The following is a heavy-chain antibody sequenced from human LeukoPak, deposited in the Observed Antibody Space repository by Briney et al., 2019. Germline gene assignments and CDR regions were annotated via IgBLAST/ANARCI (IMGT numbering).Heavy chain of an antibody. CDR3: ARRGNSWPYYFDD. J-gene: IGHJ4*02. CDR1: GYSISSGYY. Sequence: PSETLPLTCAVSGYSISSGYYWGWIRQPPGKGLGWIASIYHSGSTYYNPSLKSRVTISVDTSKNQFSLKLTSVTAADTAVYYCARRGNSWPYYFDDWGQGTLVTVSS. CDR2: IYHSGST. V-gene: IGHV4-38-2*01. D-gene: IGHD6-13*01.